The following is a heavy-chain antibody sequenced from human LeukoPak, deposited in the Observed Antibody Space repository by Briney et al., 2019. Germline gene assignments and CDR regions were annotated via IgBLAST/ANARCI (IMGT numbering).Heavy chain of an antibody. Sequence: SETLSLTCTVSGASISGSSYYWGWIRQPPGKGLEWVGSISYGGNTYYNPSLKSRVTISGDTSKTQFSLKLSSVTAADTAVYYCARHVEMNRLDYWGQGTLVTVSS. V-gene: IGHV4-39*01. CDR1: GASISGSSYY. J-gene: IGHJ4*02. CDR3: ARHVEMNRLDY. D-gene: IGHD5-24*01. CDR2: ISYGGNT.